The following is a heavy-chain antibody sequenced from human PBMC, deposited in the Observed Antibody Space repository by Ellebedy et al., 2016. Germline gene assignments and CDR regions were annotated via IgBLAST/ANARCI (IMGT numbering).Heavy chain of an antibody. Sequence: GGSLRLSXAASGFTFSSYAMSWVRQAPGKGLEWVSAISGSGGSTYYADSVKGRFTISRDNSKNTLYLQMNSLRAEDTAVYYCAKGHSSGWYRGDYWGQGTLVTVSS. V-gene: IGHV3-23*01. CDR3: AKGHSSGWYRGDY. CDR1: GFTFSSYA. J-gene: IGHJ4*02. D-gene: IGHD6-19*01. CDR2: ISGSGGST.